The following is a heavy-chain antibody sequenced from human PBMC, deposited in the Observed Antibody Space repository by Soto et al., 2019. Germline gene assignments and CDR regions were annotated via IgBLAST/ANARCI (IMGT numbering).Heavy chain of an antibody. CDR1: GFTFSSYS. V-gene: IGHV3-21*06. CDR3: TRGGLEPFDY. J-gene: IGHJ4*02. Sequence: LRLSCAASGFTFSSYSMNWVRQAPGKGREWVSSISSSSSYIYYADSVKGRFTISRDNAKSELYPQMNNLRADDTAVYYCTRGGLEPFDYWGQGALVTVSS. CDR2: ISSSSSYI. D-gene: IGHD1-1*01.